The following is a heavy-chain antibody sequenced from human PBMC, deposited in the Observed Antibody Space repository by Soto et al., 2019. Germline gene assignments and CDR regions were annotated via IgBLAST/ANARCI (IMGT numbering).Heavy chain of an antibody. CDR1: GGSISSSSYY. V-gene: IGHV4-39*01. Sequence: SETLSLTCTVSGGSISSSSYYWGWIRQPPGKGLEWIGSIYYSGSTYYNPSLKSRVTISVDTSKNQFSLKLSSVTAADTAVYYCARLVATVTTLDYWGQGTLVTVSS. J-gene: IGHJ4*02. CDR2: IYYSGST. D-gene: IGHD4-17*01. CDR3: ARLVATVTTLDY.